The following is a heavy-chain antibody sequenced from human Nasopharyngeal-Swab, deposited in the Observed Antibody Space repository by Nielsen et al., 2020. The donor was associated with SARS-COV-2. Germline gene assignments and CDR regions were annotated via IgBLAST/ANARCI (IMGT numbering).Heavy chain of an antibody. CDR3: TTEGARYYYGSGSYGAGDY. CDR1: GITFSSYS. J-gene: IGHJ4*02. Sequence: GGSLRLSCAASGITFSSYSMGWVRQAPGKGLEWVGSIKSKTDGGTTDYAAPVKGRFTISRDDSKTTLYLQMNSLKTEYPAVYYCTTEGARYYYGSGSYGAGDYWGQGTLVTVS. CDR2: IKSKTDGGTT. D-gene: IGHD3-10*01. V-gene: IGHV3-15*01.